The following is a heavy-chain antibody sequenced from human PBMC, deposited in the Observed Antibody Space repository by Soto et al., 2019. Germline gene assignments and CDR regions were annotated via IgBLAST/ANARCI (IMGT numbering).Heavy chain of an antibody. Sequence: PSETLSLTCAVSGGSISSGGYSWSWIRQPPGKGLEWIGYIYHSGSTYYNPSLKSRVTISVDTSKNQFSLKLSSVTAADTAVYYCTTGYTPMVGYDAFDIWGQGTMVTVSS. J-gene: IGHJ3*02. CDR1: GGSISSGGYS. V-gene: IGHV4-30-2*05. D-gene: IGHD5-18*01. CDR3: TTGYTPMVGYDAFDI. CDR2: IYHSGST.